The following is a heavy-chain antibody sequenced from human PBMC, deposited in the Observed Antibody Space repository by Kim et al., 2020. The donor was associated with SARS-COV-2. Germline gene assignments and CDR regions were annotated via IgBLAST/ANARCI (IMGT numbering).Heavy chain of an antibody. CDR1: GYSFTSYW. CDR3: ARHMGPPDAFDT. CDR2: IDPSDSYT. Sequence: GESLKISCKGSGYSFTSYWISWVRQMPGKGLEWMGRIDPSDSYTNYSPSFQGHVTISADKSISTAYLQWSSLKASDTAMYYCARHMGPPDAFDTWGQGTMVTVSS. J-gene: IGHJ3*02. V-gene: IGHV5-10-1*01.